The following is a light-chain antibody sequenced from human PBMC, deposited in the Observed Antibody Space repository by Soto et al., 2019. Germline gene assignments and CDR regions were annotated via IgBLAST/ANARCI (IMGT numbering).Light chain of an antibody. V-gene: IGLV2-23*01. CDR2: EGS. Sequence: QSALTQPASVSGSPGQSITISCTGTSSDVGSYNLVSWYQQHPGKAPKLIIYEGSKRPSGVSNRFSGSKSGKKASLTISRLQAEDEADFYCCSYAGSSTYVFGSGTKVTVL. CDR3: CSYAGSSTYV. J-gene: IGLJ1*01. CDR1: SSDVGSYNL.